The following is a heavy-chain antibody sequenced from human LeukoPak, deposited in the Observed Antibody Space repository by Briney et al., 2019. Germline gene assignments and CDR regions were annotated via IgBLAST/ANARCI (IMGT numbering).Heavy chain of an antibody. CDR1: GYTLTELS. J-gene: IGHJ6*02. D-gene: IGHD1-20*01. Sequence: ASVKVSCKVSGYTLTELSMHWVRQAPGKGLEWMGGFDPEDGETIYAQKFQGRVTMTEDTSTDTAYMELSSLRSEDTAVYYCATRGYNWNDQSYYYGMDAWGQGTTVTVSS. CDR2: FDPEDGET. CDR3: ATRGYNWNDQSYYYGMDA. V-gene: IGHV1-24*01.